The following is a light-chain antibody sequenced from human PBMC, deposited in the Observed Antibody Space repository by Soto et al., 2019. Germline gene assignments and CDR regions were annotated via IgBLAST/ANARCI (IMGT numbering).Light chain of an antibody. CDR2: GAS. Sequence: EIVLTQSPGTLSLSPGERATLSCRASQSVSSSYLAWYQQKPGQAPRLLIYGASSRATGIPYRFSGSGSGTDFTLTISRLEPEDFALYYCHQYGSSPWTFGQGTKVEIK. CDR1: QSVSSSY. CDR3: HQYGSSPWT. V-gene: IGKV3-20*01. J-gene: IGKJ1*01.